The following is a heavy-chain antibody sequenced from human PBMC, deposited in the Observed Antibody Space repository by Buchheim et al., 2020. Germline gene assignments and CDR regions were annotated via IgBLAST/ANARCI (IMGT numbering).Heavy chain of an antibody. CDR1: GFTFSTYS. V-gene: IGHV3-21*01. D-gene: IGHD6-13*01. J-gene: IGHJ4*02. CDR3: ARDLVQSADY. CDR2: ISGCSGYI. Sequence: EVQLVESGGGLVKPGGSLRLSCAASGFTFSTYSMNWVRQSPGKGLEWVSSISGCSGYIYYADSVKGRFTISRDNAKNSLYLQMNSLRAEDTAVYYCARDLVQSADYWGQGTL.